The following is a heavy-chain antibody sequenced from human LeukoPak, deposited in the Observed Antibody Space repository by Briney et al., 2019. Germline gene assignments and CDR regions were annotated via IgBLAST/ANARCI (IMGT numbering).Heavy chain of an antibody. D-gene: IGHD2-2*01. Sequence: AASVKVSCKASGYTFTSYDINWVRQATGQGLEWMGWMNPNSGNTGYAQKFQGRVTMTRNTSISTAYMELSSLRSEDTAVYYCARDRHVVVPAAIGYWGQGTLVTVSS. CDR2: MNPNSGNT. CDR1: GYTFTSYD. V-gene: IGHV1-8*01. CDR3: ARDRHVVVPAAIGY. J-gene: IGHJ4*02.